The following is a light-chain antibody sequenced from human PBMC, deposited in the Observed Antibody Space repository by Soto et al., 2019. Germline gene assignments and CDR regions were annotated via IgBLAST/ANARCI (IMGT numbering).Light chain of an antibody. J-gene: IGKJ1*01. CDR3: QQYSNWPPGT. V-gene: IGKV3-15*01. Sequence: EIVMTQSPATLSVSPGERATLSCRASQSARSNLAWYQQKPGQAPRLLIYGASTRATGIPARFGGSGSGTEFTLTISSLQSEDFAVYYCQQYSNWPPGTFGQGTKVDIK. CDR2: GAS. CDR1: QSARSN.